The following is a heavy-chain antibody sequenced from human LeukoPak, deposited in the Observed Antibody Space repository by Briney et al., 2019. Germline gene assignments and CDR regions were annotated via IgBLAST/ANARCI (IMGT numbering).Heavy chain of an antibody. Sequence: GGSLRLSCAASGFTFSSYAISWVRQAPGQGLEWMGGIIPIFGTANYAQKFQGRVTMTEDTSTDTAYMELSSLRSEDTAVYYCATDGNKGGYNWFDPWGQGTLVTVSS. D-gene: IGHD1-1*01. V-gene: IGHV1-69*06. J-gene: IGHJ5*02. CDR2: IIPIFGTA. CDR3: ATDGNKGGYNWFDP. CDR1: GFTFSSYA.